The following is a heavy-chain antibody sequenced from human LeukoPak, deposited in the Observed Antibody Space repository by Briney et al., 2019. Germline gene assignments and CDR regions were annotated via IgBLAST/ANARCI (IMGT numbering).Heavy chain of an antibody. CDR3: ARGTGSYILQYTVPSDY. CDR2: ISSSGSTI. CDR1: GFTFSSYE. Sequence: AGGSLRLSCAASGFTFSSYEMNWVRQAPGKGLEWVSYISSSGSTIYYADSVKGRFTISRDNAKNSLYLQMNSLRAEDTAVYYCARGTGSYILQYTVPSDYWGQGTLVTVSS. V-gene: IGHV3-48*03. D-gene: IGHD3-10*01. J-gene: IGHJ4*02.